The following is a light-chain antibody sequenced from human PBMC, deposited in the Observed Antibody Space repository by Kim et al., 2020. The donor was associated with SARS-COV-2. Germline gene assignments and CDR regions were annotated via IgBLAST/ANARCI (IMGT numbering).Light chain of an antibody. J-gene: IGKJ2*01. CDR1: QNIKKW. V-gene: IGKV1-12*01. CDR3: QQADTFPYT. CDR2: AAS. Sequence: DIQMTQSPSSVSASVGDRVTITCRASQNIKKWLAWYQQKPGKAPKLLIYAASSLETGVPSRFSGSESGTDFTLTISSLQPEDSATYFCQQADTFPYTFGQGTKLEI.